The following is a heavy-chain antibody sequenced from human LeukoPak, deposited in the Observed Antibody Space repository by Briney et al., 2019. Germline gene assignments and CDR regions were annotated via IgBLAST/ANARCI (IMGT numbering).Heavy chain of an antibody. V-gene: IGHV3-23*01. CDR3: ARVGDSEYYYDSSGYPIDY. J-gene: IGHJ4*02. Sequence: GGSLRLSCAASGFTFSNFAMNWVRQAPGKGLEWVSVISFSGSTTYYADSVKGRFTISRDNSKNTLYLQMNSLRAEDTAVYYCARVGDSEYYYDSSGYPIDYWGQGTLVTVSS. CDR1: GFTFSNFA. D-gene: IGHD3-22*01. CDR2: ISFSGSTT.